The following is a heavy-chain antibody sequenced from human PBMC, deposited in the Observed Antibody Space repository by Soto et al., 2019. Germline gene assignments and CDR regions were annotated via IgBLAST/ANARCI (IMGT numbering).Heavy chain of an antibody. D-gene: IGHD3-22*01. CDR3: ARKYYYDSSGYHFQLSNWFDP. J-gene: IGHJ5*02. CDR2: IYYSGST. CDR1: GGSISSSSYY. Sequence: SETLSLTCTVSGGSISSSSYYWGWIRQPPGKGLEWIGSIYYSGSTYYNPSLKSRVTISVDTSKNQFSLKLSSVTAADTAVYYCARKYYYDSSGYHFQLSNWFDPWGQGTLVTVSS. V-gene: IGHV4-39*01.